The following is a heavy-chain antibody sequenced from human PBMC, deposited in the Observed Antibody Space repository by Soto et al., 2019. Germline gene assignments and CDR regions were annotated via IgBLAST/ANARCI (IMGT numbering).Heavy chain of an antibody. V-gene: IGHV3-33*01. CDR1: GFFLRDFG. J-gene: IGHJ4*01. D-gene: IGHD6-19*01. CDR3: DIAMAGKCHPFDY. Sequence: QVQLVESGGGVVQPGGSLRLSCVASGFFLRDFGMHWVRQAPGKGLEWVSVIWYDGSNTYQGESVKGRFTMSRDISKNTLYLQMDSLRPEDTAVYYCDIAMAGKCHPFDYGGHGTLVTFSA. CDR2: IWYDGSNT.